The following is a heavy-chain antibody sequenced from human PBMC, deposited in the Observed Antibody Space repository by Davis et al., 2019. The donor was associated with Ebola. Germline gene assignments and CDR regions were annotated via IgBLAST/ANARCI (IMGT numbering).Heavy chain of an antibody. J-gene: IGHJ3*02. CDR3: ARAGVVTPGAGAFDI. CDR1: GFTVSSNY. Sequence: PGGSLRLSCAASGFTVSSNYMSWVRQAPGKGLEWVSVIYSGGSTYYADSVKGRFTISRDNSKNTLYLQMNSLRAEDTAVYYCARAGVVTPGAGAFDIWGQGTMVTVSS. CDR2: IYSGGST. V-gene: IGHV3-53*01. D-gene: IGHD3-3*01.